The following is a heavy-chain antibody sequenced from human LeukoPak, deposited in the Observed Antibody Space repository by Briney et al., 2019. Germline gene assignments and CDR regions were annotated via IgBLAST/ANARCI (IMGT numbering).Heavy chain of an antibody. CDR1: GASISSNNYY. V-gene: IGHV4-39*07. J-gene: IGHJ5*02. Sequence: SETLSLTCTVSGASISSNNYYWGWVRQPPGKGLEWIGNIYSSGNTYYNASLKSRVTIYIDTSKNQFSLNLSSVTAADTAVYYCAREGLNMVRGVIPKEAWGWFDPWGQGTLVTVSS. D-gene: IGHD3-10*01. CDR3: AREGLNMVRGVIPKEAWGWFDP. CDR2: IYSSGNT.